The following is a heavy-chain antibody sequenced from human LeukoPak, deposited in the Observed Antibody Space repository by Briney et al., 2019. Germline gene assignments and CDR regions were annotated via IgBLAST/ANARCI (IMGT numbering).Heavy chain of an antibody. CDR2: INTDGSRT. J-gene: IGHJ5*02. D-gene: IGHD1-26*01. Sequence: PGGSLRVSCAASGFTFCSYWMHWVRPAPGKGLVWVSRINTDGSRTSYADPMKGRFTISRDNAKNTLFLQMNSLRAEDTAVYYCARVRSGSYNWFDPWGQGTLVTVSS. CDR1: GFTFCSYW. CDR3: ARVRSGSYNWFDP. V-gene: IGHV3-74*01.